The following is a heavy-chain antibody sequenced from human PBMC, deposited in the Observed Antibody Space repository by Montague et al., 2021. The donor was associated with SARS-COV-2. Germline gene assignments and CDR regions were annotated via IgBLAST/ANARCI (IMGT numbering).Heavy chain of an antibody. CDR1: GFTFSSYA. D-gene: IGHD3-10*01. Sequence: SLRLSCAASGFTFSSYALSWVRQAPGKGLEWVSTFTGGSGGSTYYANSVKGLFTISRDSSKNTLYLQMNNLRAEDTAVYYCAKDRWGVPGPLDPFDYWGQGTLVTVSS. V-gene: IGHV3-23*01. CDR2: FTGGSGGST. CDR3: AKDRWGVPGPLDPFDY. J-gene: IGHJ4*02.